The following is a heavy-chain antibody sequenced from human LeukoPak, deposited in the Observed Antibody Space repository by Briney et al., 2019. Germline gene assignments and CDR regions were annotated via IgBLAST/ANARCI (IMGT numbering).Heavy chain of an antibody. CDR1: GFTFSNFG. D-gene: IGHD5-24*01. Sequence: GRSLRLSCAASGFTFSNFGMHWVRQAPGKGLEWVAVISYDGKNEYYTDSVKGRFTISRDNAKNTVYLQMDSLKPEDTAVYYCAKQMAVDYFDYWGQGTLVTVSS. CDR3: AKQMAVDYFDY. J-gene: IGHJ4*02. CDR2: ISYDGKNE. V-gene: IGHV3-30*18.